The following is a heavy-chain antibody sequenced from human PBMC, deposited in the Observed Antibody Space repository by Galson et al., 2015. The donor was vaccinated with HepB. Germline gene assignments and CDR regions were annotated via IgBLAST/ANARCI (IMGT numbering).Heavy chain of an antibody. D-gene: IGHD1-14*01. CDR2: ISSSSSYI. V-gene: IGHV3-21*01. Sequence: SLRLSCAASGFTFSSYSMNWVRQAPGKGLEWVSSISSSSSYIYYADSVKGRFTISRDNAKNSLYLQMNSLRAEDTAVYYCARDRDRGRTIRAYMDVWGKGTTFTVSS. CDR3: ARDRDRGRTIRAYMDV. CDR1: GFTFSSYS. J-gene: IGHJ6*03.